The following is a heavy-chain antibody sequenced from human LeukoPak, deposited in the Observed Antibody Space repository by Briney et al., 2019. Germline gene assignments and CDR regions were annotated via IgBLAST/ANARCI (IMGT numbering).Heavy chain of an antibody. CDR3: ARRMKGDGYKSPFDI. CDR1: GYTFTSYY. J-gene: IGHJ3*02. Sequence: GASVKVSCKASGYTFTSYYMHWVRQAPGQGLEWMGIINPSGGSTSYAQKFQGRVTITRDTSASTVYMELSGLRSEDTAVFYCARRMKGDGYKSPFDIWGQGTMVTVSS. D-gene: IGHD5-24*01. CDR2: INPSGGST. V-gene: IGHV1-46*01.